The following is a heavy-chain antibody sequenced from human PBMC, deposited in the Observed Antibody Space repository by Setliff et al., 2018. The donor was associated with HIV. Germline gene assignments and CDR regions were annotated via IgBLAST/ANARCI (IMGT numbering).Heavy chain of an antibody. J-gene: IGHJ4*02. Sequence: ASVKVSCKTSGYAFTNSYLHWVRQAPGQGLEWMGMISPRAGSTNYAQNFQGRVSMTRDTSTSTVYMELSSLRSEDTAVVYCAKETREYYVPASYARLDNGGQGTLVTVSS. CDR3: AKETREYYVPASYARLDN. CDR2: ISPRAGST. CDR1: GYAFTNSY. D-gene: IGHD3-10*01. V-gene: IGHV1-46*01.